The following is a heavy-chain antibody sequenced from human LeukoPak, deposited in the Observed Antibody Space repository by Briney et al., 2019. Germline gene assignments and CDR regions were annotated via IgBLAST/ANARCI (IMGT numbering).Heavy chain of an antibody. J-gene: IGHJ4*02. CDR2: IYSSGST. CDR1: GGSISSSSYY. D-gene: IGHD6-13*01. CDR3: ARYSSSWYVHDY. Sequence: SETLSLTCTVSGGSISSSSYYWSWIRQPAGKGLEWIGRIYSSGSTNYNPSLKSRVTISVDTSRNQFSLKLSSVTAADTAVYYCARYSSSWYVHDYWGQGTLVTVSS. V-gene: IGHV4-61*02.